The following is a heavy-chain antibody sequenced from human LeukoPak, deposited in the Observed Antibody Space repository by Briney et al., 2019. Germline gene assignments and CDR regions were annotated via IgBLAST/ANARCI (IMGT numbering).Heavy chain of an antibody. D-gene: IGHD5-12*01. J-gene: IGHJ4*02. CDR1: GGSISSYY. Sequence: PSETLSLTCTVSGGSISSYYWSWIRQPAGKGLEWIGRIYTSGSTNYNPSPKSRVTMSVDTSKNQFSLKLSSVTAADTAVYYCARERGYSGYDSFYYFDYWGQGTLVTVSS. CDR3: ARERGYSGYDSFYYFDY. CDR2: IYTSGST. V-gene: IGHV4-4*07.